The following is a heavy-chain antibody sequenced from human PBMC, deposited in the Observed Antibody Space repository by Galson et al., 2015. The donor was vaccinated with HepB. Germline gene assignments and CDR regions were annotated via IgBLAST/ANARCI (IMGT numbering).Heavy chain of an antibody. Sequence: SLRLSCAASGFTFSSYGMHWVRQAPGKGLEWVAVIWYDGSNKYYADSVKGRFTISRDNSKNTLYLQMNSLRAEDTAVYYCARDWITIFGVSTGAFDIWGQGTMVTVSS. CDR2: IWYDGSNK. J-gene: IGHJ3*02. V-gene: IGHV3-33*01. D-gene: IGHD3-3*01. CDR1: GFTFSSYG. CDR3: ARDWITIFGVSTGAFDI.